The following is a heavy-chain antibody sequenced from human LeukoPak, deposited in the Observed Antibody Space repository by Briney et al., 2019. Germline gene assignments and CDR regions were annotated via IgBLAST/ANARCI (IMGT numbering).Heavy chain of an antibody. D-gene: IGHD2-8*02. Sequence: GGSLRLSCAASGFTLSDYWMHWVRQVPGGGLVWVSRIDPDGSTTNYADSGKGRFTTSRDNAKNTLYLQMNSLRAEDTALYYCTRVQAGRSGLMDVWGRGTAVTVSS. CDR1: GFTLSDYW. CDR2: IDPDGSTT. CDR3: TRVQAGRSGLMDV. V-gene: IGHV3-74*01. J-gene: IGHJ6*02.